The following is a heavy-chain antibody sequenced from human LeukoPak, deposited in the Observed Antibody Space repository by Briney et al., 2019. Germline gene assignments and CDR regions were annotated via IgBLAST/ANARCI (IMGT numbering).Heavy chain of an antibody. CDR1: GYTFNTYN. V-gene: IGHV1-18*01. Sequence: ASVKVSCKASGYTFNTYNINWVRQAPGQGLEWMGWISAYNGNTNYAQKLQGRVTMTTDTSTSTAYMELRSLRSDDTAVYYCARDGCSSTSCYVYYMDVWGKGTTVTVSS. D-gene: IGHD2-2*01. J-gene: IGHJ6*03. CDR3: ARDGCSSTSCYVYYMDV. CDR2: ISAYNGNT.